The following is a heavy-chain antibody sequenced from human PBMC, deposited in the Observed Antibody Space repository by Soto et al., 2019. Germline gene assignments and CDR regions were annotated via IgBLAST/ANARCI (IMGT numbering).Heavy chain of an antibody. CDR1: GFTFTSYS. CDR2: ISSSSSTI. D-gene: IGHD6-19*01. CDR3: ARLSAGIAVSAKDGPLS. Sequence: EVQLVESGGGLVQPGGSLRLSCAASGFTFTSYSMNWLRQAPGKGLEWVSYISSSSSTIYYADSVKGRFTICRDNAKNSLYLQMNSVRAEVTAVYYCARLSAGIAVSAKDGPLSWGEGTLVTVSS. J-gene: IGHJ5*02. V-gene: IGHV3-48*01.